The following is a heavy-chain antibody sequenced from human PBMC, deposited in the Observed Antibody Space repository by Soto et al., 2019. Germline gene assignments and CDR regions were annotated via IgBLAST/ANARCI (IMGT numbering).Heavy chain of an antibody. CDR1: GGTFSSYA. Sequence: QVQLVQSGAEVKKPGSSVKVSCKASGGTFSSYAISWVRQAPGQGLEWMGGIIPIFGTANFAQKFQGRVTITADESTSTAYMELSSLRSEDTAVYYCARDYYDILTGYYNGWYFDLWGRGTLVTVSS. CDR2: IIPIFGTA. CDR3: ARDYYDILTGYYNGWYFDL. J-gene: IGHJ2*01. D-gene: IGHD3-9*01. V-gene: IGHV1-69*12.